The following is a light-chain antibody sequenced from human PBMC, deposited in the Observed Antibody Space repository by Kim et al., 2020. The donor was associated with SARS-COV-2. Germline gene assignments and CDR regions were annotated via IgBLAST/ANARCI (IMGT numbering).Light chain of an antibody. CDR3: AAWDDSLSGWV. CDR1: SSNIGSHY. J-gene: IGLJ3*02. CDR2: RNN. Sequence: GQRVTISCSGSSSNIGSHYVYWYQQRPGTAPKLLIYRNNERPSGVPARFSGSKSGTSASLAISGLRSEDEADYYCAAWDDSLSGWVFGGGTQLTVL. V-gene: IGLV1-47*01.